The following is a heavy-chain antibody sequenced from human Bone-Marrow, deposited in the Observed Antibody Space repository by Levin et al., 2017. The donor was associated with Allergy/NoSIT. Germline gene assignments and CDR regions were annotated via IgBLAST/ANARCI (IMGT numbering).Heavy chain of an antibody. J-gene: IGHJ4*02. D-gene: IGHD1-20*01. Sequence: GESLKISCEASGFTFNDYWMNWVRQVPGKGLVWVSRINHDGSHTRYADSVRGRFTISGDNARSTLFLQMNNVKAEDAAVYYCAKENNNWLQWGQGSLVTVSS. CDR2: INHDGSHT. CDR3: AKENNNWLQ. V-gene: IGHV3-74*01. CDR1: GFTFNDYW.